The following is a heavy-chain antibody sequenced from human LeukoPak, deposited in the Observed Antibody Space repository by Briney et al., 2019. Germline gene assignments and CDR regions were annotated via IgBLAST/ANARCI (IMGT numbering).Heavy chain of an antibody. V-gene: IGHV3-64*04. J-gene: IGHJ4*02. D-gene: IGHD1-26*01. CDR2: IGSDGDST. Sequence: GGSLRLSCSASGFTFSSLGMHWVRQAPGKGLEHVSTIGSDGDSTYYADSVKDRFTISRDNSKNTLYLQMNSLRAEDTAVYYCARDSVGATNYFDYWGQGTLVTVSS. CDR1: GFTFSSLG. CDR3: ARDSVGATNYFDY.